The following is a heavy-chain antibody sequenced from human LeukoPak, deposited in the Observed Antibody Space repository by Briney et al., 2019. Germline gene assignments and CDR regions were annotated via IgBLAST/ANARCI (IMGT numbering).Heavy chain of an antibody. CDR2: INWNGGST. J-gene: IGHJ4*02. V-gene: IGHV3-20*04. Sequence: GGSLRLSCAASGFTFDDYGMSWVRQAPGEGLEWVSGINWNGGSTGYADSVKGRFPISRDNAKNSLYLQMNSLRAEDTALYYCARVKGIWFGEFDYWGQGTLVTVSS. CDR3: ARVKGIWFGEFDY. CDR1: GFTFDDYG. D-gene: IGHD3-10*01.